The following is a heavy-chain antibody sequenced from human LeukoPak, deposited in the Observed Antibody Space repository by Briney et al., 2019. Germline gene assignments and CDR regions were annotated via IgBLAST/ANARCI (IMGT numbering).Heavy chain of an antibody. V-gene: IGHV1-18*01. CDR2: ISAYNGNT. CDR3: ARSLVATISMGQHEDY. D-gene: IGHD5-12*01. J-gene: IGHJ4*02. Sequence: ASVKVSCKASGYTFTSYGISWVRQAPGQGLEWMGWISAYNGNTNYAQKLQGRVTMTTDTSTSTAYMELRSLRSDDTAVYYCARSLVATISMGQHEDYWGQGTLVTVSS. CDR1: GYTFTSYG.